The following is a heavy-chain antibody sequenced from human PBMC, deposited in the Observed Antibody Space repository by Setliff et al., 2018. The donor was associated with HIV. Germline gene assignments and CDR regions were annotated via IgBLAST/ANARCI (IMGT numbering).Heavy chain of an antibody. D-gene: IGHD4-17*01. J-gene: IGHJ4*02. Sequence: ASVKVSCKVSGYTVTELSINWVRQAPGKGPEWMGGFDPEDNKIVYAQKFQGRVTITRDASASTAYMELSSLRSEDTAVYYCARSPGDYLFDYWGQGTLVTVSS. CDR3: ARSPGDYLFDY. V-gene: IGHV1-24*01. CDR2: FDPEDNKI. CDR1: GYTVTELS.